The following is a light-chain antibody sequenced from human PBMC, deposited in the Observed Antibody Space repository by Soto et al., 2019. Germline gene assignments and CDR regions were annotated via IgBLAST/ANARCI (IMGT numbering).Light chain of an antibody. CDR1: TSNIGSNY. CDR3: ATWDDSLNGFYV. J-gene: IGLJ1*01. V-gene: IGLV1-47*01. Sequence: QFVLTQPPSASGTPGQGVTISCSGSTSNIGSNYVYWYQQLPGTAPKLLIYTNNQRPSGVPDRFSGSKSGTSASLAISGLRSDDEADYFCATWDDSLNGFYVFGTGTKVTVL. CDR2: TNN.